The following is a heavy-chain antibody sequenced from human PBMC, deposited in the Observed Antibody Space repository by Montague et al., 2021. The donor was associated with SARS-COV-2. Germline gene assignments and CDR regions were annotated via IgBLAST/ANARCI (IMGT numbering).Heavy chain of an antibody. J-gene: IGHJ6*02. V-gene: IGHV6-1*01. Sequence: CAISGDSVSSNSATWNWVRQSPSRGLEWLGRTYYRSKWYNDYAVSVRGRVTINPDTSKKQFSLQLNSVTPEDTAIYYCTSGREGNYNVMDVWGQGTTATVSS. CDR1: GDSVSSNSAT. D-gene: IGHD1-1*01. CDR2: TYYRSKWYN. CDR3: TSGREGNYNVMDV.